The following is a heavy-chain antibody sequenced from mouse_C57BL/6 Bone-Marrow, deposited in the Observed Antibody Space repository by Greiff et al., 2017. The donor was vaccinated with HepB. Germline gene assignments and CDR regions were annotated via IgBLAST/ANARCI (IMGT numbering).Heavy chain of an antibody. V-gene: IGHV1-26*01. CDR3: ARKGLLGPLDY. CDR1: GYTFTDYY. D-gene: IGHD4-1*01. CDR2: INPNNGGT. J-gene: IGHJ2*01. Sequence: EVQLQQSGPELVKPGASVKISCKASGYTFTDYYMNWVKQSHGKSLEWIGDINPNNGGTSYNQKFKGKATLTVDKSSSTAYMELRSLTSEDSAVYYCARKGLLGPLDYWGQGTTLTVSS.